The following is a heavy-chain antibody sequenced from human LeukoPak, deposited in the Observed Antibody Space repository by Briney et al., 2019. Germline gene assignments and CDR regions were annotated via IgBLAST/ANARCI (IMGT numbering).Heavy chain of an antibody. CDR2: ISYDGSNK. V-gene: IGHV3-30-3*01. Sequence: GGSLRLSCAASGFTFSSYAMYWVRQAPGKGLEWVAQISYDGSNKYYADSVKGRFTISRDNSKNTLSLHMNSLRAEDTSLYYCAKDRAAGAVATYDSWGQGTLVTVSS. CDR3: AKDRAAGAVATYDS. J-gene: IGHJ4*02. D-gene: IGHD5-12*01. CDR1: GFTFSSYA.